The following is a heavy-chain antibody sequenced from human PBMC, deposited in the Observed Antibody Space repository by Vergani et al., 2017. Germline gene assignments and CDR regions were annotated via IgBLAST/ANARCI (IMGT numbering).Heavy chain of an antibody. CDR3: ARDNEISPCIGASYYGMDV. CDR1: GFTFSSYG. D-gene: IGHD5-12*01. V-gene: IGHV3-30*03. J-gene: IGHJ6*02. Sequence: QVQLVESGGGVVQPGRSLRLSCAASGFTFSSYGMHWVRQAPGKGLEWVAVISYDGSNKYYADSVKGRFTISRDNSKNTLYLQMNSLRAEDTAVYYCARDNEISPCIGASYYGMDVWGQGTTVTVSS. CDR2: ISYDGSNK.